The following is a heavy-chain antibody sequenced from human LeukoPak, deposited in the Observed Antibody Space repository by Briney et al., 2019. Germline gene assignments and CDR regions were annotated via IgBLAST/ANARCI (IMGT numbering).Heavy chain of an antibody. J-gene: IGHJ4*02. Sequence: HSGGSLRLSCAASGFTFSSYAMHWVRQAPGKGLEWVAVISYDGSNKYYADSVKGRFTISRDNSKNTLYLQMNSLRAEDTAVYYCARDHRYSGSYYVYWGQGTLVTVSS. D-gene: IGHD1-26*01. CDR3: ARDHRYSGSYYVY. V-gene: IGHV3-30*04. CDR2: ISYDGSNK. CDR1: GFTFSSYA.